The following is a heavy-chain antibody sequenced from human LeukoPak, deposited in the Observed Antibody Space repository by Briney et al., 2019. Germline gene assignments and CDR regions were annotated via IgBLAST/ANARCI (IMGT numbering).Heavy chain of an antibody. J-gene: IGHJ4*02. D-gene: IGHD2-15*01. CDR1: GFTFSSYW. CDR3: ARRNVGTWWSLDS. Sequence: GGCLRLSCGASGFTFSSYWMSCVRQAPGKGLEWVANIKDDGSQKNYIDSVKGRFTITRDNAKASLFLQMNNLSSEDTAVYYCARRNVGTWWSLDSWGEGTLVTVSS. V-gene: IGHV3-7*01. CDR2: IKDDGSQK.